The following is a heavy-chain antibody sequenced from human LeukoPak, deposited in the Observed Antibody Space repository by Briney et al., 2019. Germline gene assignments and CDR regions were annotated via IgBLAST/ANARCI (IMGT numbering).Heavy chain of an antibody. D-gene: IGHD3-22*01. CDR3: ARGKHYDSSGYYYDY. CDR1: GGSIGSYY. Sequence: SETLSLTCTVSGGSIGSYYWSWIRQPPGKGLEWIGYIYYSGSTNYNPSLKSRVTISVDTSKNQFSLKLSSVTAADTAVYYCARGKHYDSSGYYYDYWGQGTLVTVSS. V-gene: IGHV4-59*01. CDR2: IYYSGST. J-gene: IGHJ4*02.